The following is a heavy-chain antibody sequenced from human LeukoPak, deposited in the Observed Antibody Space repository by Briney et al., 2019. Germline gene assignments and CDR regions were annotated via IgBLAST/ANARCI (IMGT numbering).Heavy chain of an antibody. V-gene: IGHV3-11*01. Sequence: GALRLSCAASGFTFSDYYIGLIRQASGKGLGGGSYISSSGSTIYYADSVKGRFTISRDNAKNSLYLQMNSLRAEDTAVYYCARGGGTGGNPDDDAFDIWGQGTMVTVSS. D-gene: IGHD4-23*01. J-gene: IGHJ3*02. CDR2: ISSSGSTI. CDR1: GFTFSDYY. CDR3: ARGGGTGGNPDDDAFDI.